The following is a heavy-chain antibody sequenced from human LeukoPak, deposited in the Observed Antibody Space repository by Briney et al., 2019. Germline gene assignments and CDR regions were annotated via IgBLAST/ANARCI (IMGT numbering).Heavy chain of an antibody. CDR2: ISGSGGST. CDR1: GFTFSSYA. J-gene: IGHJ4*02. D-gene: IGHD6-13*01. CDR3: AKQGQSSRWYDFDY. V-gene: IGHV3-23*01. Sequence: GGSLRLSCAASGFTFSSYAMSWVRQAPGKGLVWVSGISGSGGSTYYVDSVKGRFTISRDNSKNTLNLQMNSLRAEDTAVYYCAKQGQSSRWYDFDYWGQGTLVTVSS.